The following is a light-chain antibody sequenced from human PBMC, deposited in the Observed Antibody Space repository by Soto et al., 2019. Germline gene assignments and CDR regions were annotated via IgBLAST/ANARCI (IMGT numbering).Light chain of an antibody. Sequence: QSVLTQPASVSGSPGQSITISCTGTSSDIGSFTYVSWYQHHPGKAPRLMIYNVSNRPSGVSNRFAASKSGNTASLTISGLQAEDEADYYCSSYTNRNFPYVLGPVTKVTVL. J-gene: IGLJ1*01. CDR1: SSDIGSFTY. CDR2: NVS. V-gene: IGLV2-14*03. CDR3: SSYTNRNFPYV.